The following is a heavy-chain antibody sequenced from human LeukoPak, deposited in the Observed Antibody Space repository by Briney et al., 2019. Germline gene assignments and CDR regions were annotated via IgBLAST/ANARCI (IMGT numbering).Heavy chain of an antibody. CDR3: ASWGEGALDN. J-gene: IGHJ4*02. CDR2: ISTSTTTI. V-gene: IGHV3-48*01. Sequence: GGSLRLSCAASGFTFSSYAMSWVRQAPGKGLEWISYISTSTTTIYYANSVKDRFTISRDNAKKSLCLQMNSLRVEDTGVYYCASWGEGALDNWGQGTLVTVSS. CDR1: GFTFSSYA. D-gene: IGHD1-26*01.